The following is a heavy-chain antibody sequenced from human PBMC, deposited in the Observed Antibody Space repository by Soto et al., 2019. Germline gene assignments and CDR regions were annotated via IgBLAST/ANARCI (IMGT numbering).Heavy chain of an antibody. J-gene: IGHJ4*02. Sequence: LSLTCTVSGGSISSYYWSWIRQPAGKGLEWIGRIYTSGSTNYNPSLKSRVTMSVDTSKNQFSLKLSSVTAADTAVYYYAAYQIPELRYFDSTYFDYWGQGTLVTVSS. D-gene: IGHD3-9*01. V-gene: IGHV4-4*07. CDR3: AAYQIPELRYFDSTYFDY. CDR2: IYTSGST. CDR1: GGSISSYY.